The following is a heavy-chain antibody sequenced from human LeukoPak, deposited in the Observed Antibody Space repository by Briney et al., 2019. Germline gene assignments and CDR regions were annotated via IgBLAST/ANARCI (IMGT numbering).Heavy chain of an antibody. V-gene: IGHV1-2*02. Sequence: ASVTVSCKASGYTFTGYYMHWVRQAPGQGLEWMGWINPNSGGTNYAQKFQGRVTMTRDTSISTAYMELSRLRSDDTAVYYCARGRYYDSSGYFNNWFDPWGQGTLVTVSS. CDR3: ARGRYYDSSGYFNNWFDP. D-gene: IGHD3-22*01. CDR1: GYTFTGYY. J-gene: IGHJ5*02. CDR2: INPNSGGT.